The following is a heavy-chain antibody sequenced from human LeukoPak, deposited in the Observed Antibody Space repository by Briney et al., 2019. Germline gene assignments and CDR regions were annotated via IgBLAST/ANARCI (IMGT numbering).Heavy chain of an antibody. CDR3: ARGVTEYSGYDMGSFDY. CDR2: IYYSGST. D-gene: IGHD5-12*01. Sequence: SETLSLTCTVSGGSISSYYWSWIRQPPGKGLEWIGYIYYSGSTNYNPSLKSRVTISVDTSKNQFSLKLSSVTAADTAVYYCARGVTEYSGYDMGSFDYWGQGTLVTASS. J-gene: IGHJ4*02. V-gene: IGHV4-59*01. CDR1: GGSISSYY.